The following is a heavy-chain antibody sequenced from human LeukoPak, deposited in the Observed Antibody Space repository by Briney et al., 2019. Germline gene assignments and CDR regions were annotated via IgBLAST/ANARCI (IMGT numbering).Heavy chain of an antibody. CDR3: ARNTDTAMAGEYYFDY. CDR1: GFTFSNHA. J-gene: IGHJ4*02. Sequence: GGSLRLSCVASGFTFSNHAMSWVRQAPGKGLEWVSAISGSGGSTYYADSVKGRFTISRDNSKNTLYLQMNSLRAEDTAVYHCARNTDTAMAGEYYFDYWGQGTLVTVSS. CDR2: ISGSGGST. V-gene: IGHV3-23*01. D-gene: IGHD5-18*01.